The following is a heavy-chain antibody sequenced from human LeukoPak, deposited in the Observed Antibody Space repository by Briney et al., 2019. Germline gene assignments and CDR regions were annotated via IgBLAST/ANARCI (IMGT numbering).Heavy chain of an antibody. V-gene: IGHV4-34*01. D-gene: IGHD3-10*01. CDR2: INPSGRI. CDR3: ARDVRYLIGSGTYVYYYYGMDV. Sequence: SETLSLTCAVYGGSFSGYYWTWIRQAPGKGLEWIGEINPSGRISYNPSLKSRLTISVDASKNQFSLNLRSLTAADTAVYYCARDVRYLIGSGTYVYYYYGMDVWGQGTTVTVSS. J-gene: IGHJ6*02. CDR1: GGSFSGYY.